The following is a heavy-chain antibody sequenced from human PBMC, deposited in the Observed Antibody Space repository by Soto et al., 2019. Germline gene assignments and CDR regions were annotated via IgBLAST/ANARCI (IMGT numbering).Heavy chain of an antibody. CDR2: IIPILGIA. V-gene: IGHV1-69*02. D-gene: IGHD3-22*01. J-gene: IGHJ4*02. Sequence: ASVKVSCKASGGTFSSYTISWVRQAPGQGLEWMGRIIPILGIANYAQKFQGRVTITADKSTSTAYMELSSLRSEDTAVYYCASHDYYDSSGYYYMLDYWGQGTLVTVSS. CDR3: ASHDYYDSSGYYYMLDY. CDR1: GGTFSSYT.